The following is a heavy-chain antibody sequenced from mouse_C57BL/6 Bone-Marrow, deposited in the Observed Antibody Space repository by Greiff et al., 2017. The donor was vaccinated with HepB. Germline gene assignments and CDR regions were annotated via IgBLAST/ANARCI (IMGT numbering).Heavy chain of an antibody. V-gene: IGHV1-62-2*01. CDR2: FYPGSGSI. J-gene: IGHJ4*01. Sequence: QVQLKESGAELVKPGASVKLSCKASGYTFTEYTIHWVKQRSGQGLEWIGWFYPGSGSIKYNEEFKDKATLTADKSSSTVYMEFSRLTSEDSAVYFCARHEDRLTTVVEMAYWGQGTSVTVSS. CDR3: ARHEDRLTTVVEMAY. CDR1: GYTFTEYT. D-gene: IGHD1-1*01.